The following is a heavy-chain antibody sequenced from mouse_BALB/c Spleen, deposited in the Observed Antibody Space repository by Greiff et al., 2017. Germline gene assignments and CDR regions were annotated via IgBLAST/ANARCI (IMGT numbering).Heavy chain of an antibody. CDR2: IYPGDGDT. D-gene: IGHD2-1*01. CDR1: GYTFTSYW. J-gene: IGHJ4*01. CDR3: ARDGKGYYAMDY. V-gene: IGHV1-87*01. Sequence: QVQLQQSGAELARPGASVKLSCKASGYTFTSYWMQWVQQRPGQGLEWIGAIYPGDGDTRYTQKFKGKATLTAVKSSSTAYMQLSSLASEDSAVYYCARDGKGYYAMDYWGQGTSVTVSS.